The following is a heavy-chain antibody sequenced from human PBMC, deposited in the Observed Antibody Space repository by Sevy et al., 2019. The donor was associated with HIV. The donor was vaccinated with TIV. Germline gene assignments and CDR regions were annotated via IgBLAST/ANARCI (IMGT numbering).Heavy chain of an antibody. CDR2: ISSNGGST. CDR1: GFTFSSYA. CDR3: VKASSVRGVIIFDY. V-gene: IGHV3-64D*06. D-gene: IGHD3-10*01. Sequence: GGSLRLSCSASGFTFSSYAMHWVRQAPGKGLEYVSAISSNGGSTYYADSVKGRFTISRDNSMNTLYLQMSSLRAEDTAVYYCVKASSVRGVIIFDYWGQGTLVTVSS. J-gene: IGHJ4*02.